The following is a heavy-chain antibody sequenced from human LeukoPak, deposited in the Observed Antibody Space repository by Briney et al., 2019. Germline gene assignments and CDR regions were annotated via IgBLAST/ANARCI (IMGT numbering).Heavy chain of an antibody. Sequence: PGRSLRLSCAASGFTFSSYAMHWVRQAPGKGLEWVAVTSYDGSNEYHADSVKGRFTISRDNSENTLYLQMNSLRPEDTAVYYCARDSGPLGIAAAGSDYWGQGTLVTVSS. CDR2: TSYDGSNE. V-gene: IGHV3-30*01. CDR3: ARDSGPLGIAAAGSDY. CDR1: GFTFSSYA. D-gene: IGHD6-13*01. J-gene: IGHJ4*02.